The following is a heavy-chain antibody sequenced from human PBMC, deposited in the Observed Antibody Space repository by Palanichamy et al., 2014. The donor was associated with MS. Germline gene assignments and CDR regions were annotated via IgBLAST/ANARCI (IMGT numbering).Heavy chain of an antibody. Sequence: QVHLVESGGGVVQPGRSLRLSCVASGLAFSSRAMHWVRQAPGKGLEWVAIISNDGSNEFYGDSVKGRFTISRDNSRNTVYLQLSSLRTEDTAIYYCAREHSPGGDAFDLWGQGTMVTVSS. V-gene: IGHV3-30*03. J-gene: IGHJ3*01. CDR3: AREHSPGGDAFDL. CDR1: GLAFSSRA. CDR2: ISNDGSNE. D-gene: IGHD3-16*01.